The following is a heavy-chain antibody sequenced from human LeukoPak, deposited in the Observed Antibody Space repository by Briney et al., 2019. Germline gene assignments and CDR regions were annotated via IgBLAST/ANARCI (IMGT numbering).Heavy chain of an antibody. CDR2: IYHSGST. CDR3: ARGAQTVDTAMVTNWFDP. D-gene: IGHD5-18*01. CDR1: GYSISSGYY. Sequence: SETLSLPCTVSGYSISSGYYWGWIRQPPGKGLEGIGSIYHSGSTNYNPSLKSRVTISVDKSKNQFSLKLSSVTAADTAVYYCARGAQTVDTAMVTNWFDPWGQGTLVTVSS. J-gene: IGHJ5*02. V-gene: IGHV4-38-2*02.